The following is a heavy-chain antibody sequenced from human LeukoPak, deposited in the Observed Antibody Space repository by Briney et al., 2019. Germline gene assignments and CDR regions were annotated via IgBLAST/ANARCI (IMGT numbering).Heavy chain of an antibody. CDR2: INHSGST. Sequence: SETLSPTCAVYGAAFTGYYSSWIRQPPGKGLEWIGEINHSGSTNYNPSLKSRVTISVDTSKNQFSLKLSSVTAADTAVYYCARGMVRGKYYFYGMDVWGKGTTVTVSS. J-gene: IGHJ6*04. V-gene: IGHV4-34*01. CDR3: ARGMVRGKYYFYGMDV. CDR1: GAAFTGYY. D-gene: IGHD3-10*01.